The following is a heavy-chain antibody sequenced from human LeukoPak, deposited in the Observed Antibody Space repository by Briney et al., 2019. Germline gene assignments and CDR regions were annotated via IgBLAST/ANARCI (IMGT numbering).Heavy chain of an antibody. D-gene: IGHD5-18*01. V-gene: IGHV4-38-2*02. CDR3: ARGGYSRRDAFDI. J-gene: IGHJ3*02. Sequence: PSETLSLTCTISGYSISSGYYWGWIRQPPGKGLEWIGSIYHSGTTYNNPSLRSRDTISVDTSKNQFSLKLSSMTAADTAVYYCARGGYSRRDAFDIWGQGTMVTVSS. CDR1: GYSISSGYY. CDR2: IYHSGTT.